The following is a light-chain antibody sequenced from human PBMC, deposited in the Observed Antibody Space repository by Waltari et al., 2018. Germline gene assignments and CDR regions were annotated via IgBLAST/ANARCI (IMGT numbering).Light chain of an antibody. V-gene: IGKV3-15*01. CDR1: QSFTRK. J-gene: IGKJ2*01. CDR3: SQYNDWPYT. Sequence: EIVMMQSPATLSVSPGDRATLSCRASQSFTRKLSWYQQKPGQVPRLLIYGVSTRATGIPARFSGSGSGTEFTLTISSLQSEDSAVYYCSQYNDWPYTFGQGTKLELQ. CDR2: GVS.